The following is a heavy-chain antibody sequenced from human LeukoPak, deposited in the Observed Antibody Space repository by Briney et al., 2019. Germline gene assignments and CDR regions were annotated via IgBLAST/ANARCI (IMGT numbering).Heavy chain of an antibody. Sequence: HPGGSLRLSCAASGFTFDSYAMSWVRQGPGKGLEWVALISGSGGSAQYADSVKGRFTISRDNAKNSLYLQMNSLRAEDTAVYYCARVVGDYSLDYWGQGTLVTVSS. D-gene: IGHD4-11*01. V-gene: IGHV3-23*01. CDR3: ARVVGDYSLDY. CDR2: ISGSGGSA. CDR1: GFTFDSYA. J-gene: IGHJ4*02.